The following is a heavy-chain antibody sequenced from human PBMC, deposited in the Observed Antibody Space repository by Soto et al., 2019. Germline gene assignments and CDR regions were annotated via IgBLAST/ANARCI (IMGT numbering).Heavy chain of an antibody. CDR1: GFTFSSYA. J-gene: IGHJ4*02. V-gene: IGHV3-23*01. Sequence: GGSLRLSCAASGFTFSSYAMSWVRQAPGKGLEWVSAISGSGGSTYYADSVKGRFTISRDNSKNTLYLQMNSLRAEDTAVYYCAKVPRIVVVAYYFDYWGQGTLVTVSS. CDR3: AKVPRIVVVAYYFDY. D-gene: IGHD2-21*01. CDR2: ISGSGGST.